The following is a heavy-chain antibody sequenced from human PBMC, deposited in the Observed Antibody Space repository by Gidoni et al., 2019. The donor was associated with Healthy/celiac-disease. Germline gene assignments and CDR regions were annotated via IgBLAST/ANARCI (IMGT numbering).Heavy chain of an antibody. D-gene: IGHD4-17*01. CDR3: ARDLYGFDY. CDR2: MSSSSSTI. J-gene: IGHJ4*02. Sequence: EVQLVESGGGLVQPGGSLRLSCVASGFTFSSYSMNWVRQAPGKGLEWISYMSSSSSTIYYADSVKGRFTISRDNAKNSLNLQMNSLRDEDTAVYYCARDLYGFDYWGQGTLVTVSS. V-gene: IGHV3-48*02. CDR1: GFTFSSYS.